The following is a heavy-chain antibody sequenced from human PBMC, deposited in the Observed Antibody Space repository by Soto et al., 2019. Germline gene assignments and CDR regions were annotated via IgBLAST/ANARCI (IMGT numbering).Heavy chain of an antibody. Sequence: GGSLRLSCAASGFTFSSYWMSWVRQAPGKGLEWVANIKQDGSEKYYVDSVKGRFTISRDNAKNSLYLQMNSLRAEDAAVYYCARDRHYYDSSGYSHAFDIWGQGTMVTVSS. D-gene: IGHD3-22*01. CDR3: ARDRHYYDSSGYSHAFDI. J-gene: IGHJ3*02. CDR2: IKQDGSEK. V-gene: IGHV3-7*03. CDR1: GFTFSSYW.